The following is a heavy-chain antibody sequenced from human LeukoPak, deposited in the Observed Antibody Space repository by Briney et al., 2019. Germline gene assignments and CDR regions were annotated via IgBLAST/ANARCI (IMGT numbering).Heavy chain of an antibody. J-gene: IGHJ4*02. CDR2: IWYDGRNK. Sequence: GGSLRLSCAASGFTFGSYGMHWVRQAPGKGLVWLAAIWYDGRNKDYADSVKGRITISRDNSKNTLFLEMNGLRDDDTAVYYCAKDWRGVGRGHFDSWGQGTLVTVSS. D-gene: IGHD3-3*01. CDR3: AKDWRGVGRGHFDS. V-gene: IGHV3-33*06. CDR1: GFTFGSYG.